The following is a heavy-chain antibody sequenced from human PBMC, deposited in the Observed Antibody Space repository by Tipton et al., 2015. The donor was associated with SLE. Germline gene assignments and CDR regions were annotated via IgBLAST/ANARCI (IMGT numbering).Heavy chain of an antibody. CDR1: GFTFSSYG. CDR2: IWYDGSNK. J-gene: IGHJ1*01. V-gene: IGHV3-33*01. D-gene: IGHD3-22*01. Sequence: SLRLSCAASGFTFSSYGMHWVRQAPGKGLEWVAVIWYDGSNKYYADSVKGRFTISRDNSKNTLYLQMSSLRAEDTAVYYCVGWDDSSGYYYVEYFQHWGQGTLVTVSS. CDR3: VGWDDSSGYYYVEYFQH.